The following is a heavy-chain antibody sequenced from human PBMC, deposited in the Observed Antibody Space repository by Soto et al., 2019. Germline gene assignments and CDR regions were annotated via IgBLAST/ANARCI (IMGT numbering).Heavy chain of an antibody. CDR1: GFTFSSYA. CDR3: GTLYEMNGYSYVLDAFDI. Sequence: GGSLRLSCAASGFTFSSYAMHWVRQAPGKGLEWVAVISYDGSSKYYADSVKGRFTISRDNSKNTLYLQMNTLRAEDTAVYYYGTLYEMNGYSYVLDAFDIWGKWPMGTVS. V-gene: IGHV3-30-3*01. D-gene: IGHD5-18*01. J-gene: IGHJ3*02. CDR2: ISYDGSSK.